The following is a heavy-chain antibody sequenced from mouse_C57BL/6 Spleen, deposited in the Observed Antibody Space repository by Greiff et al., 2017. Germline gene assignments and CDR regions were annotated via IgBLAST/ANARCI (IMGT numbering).Heavy chain of an antibody. CDR2: IYPGSGST. J-gene: IGHJ2*01. V-gene: IGHV1-55*01. CDR3: ARRTAQATGGY. CDR1: GYTFTSYW. Sequence: QVQLQQSGPELVKPGASVKISCKASGYTFTSYWITWVKQRPGQGLEWIGDIYPGSGSTNYNEKFKSKATLTVDTSSSTAYMQLSSLTSEDSAVYYCARRTAQATGGYWGQGTTLTVSS. D-gene: IGHD3-2*02.